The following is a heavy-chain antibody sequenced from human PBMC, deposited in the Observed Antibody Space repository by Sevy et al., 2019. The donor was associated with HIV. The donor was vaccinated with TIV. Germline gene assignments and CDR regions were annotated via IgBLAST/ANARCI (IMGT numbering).Heavy chain of an antibody. CDR1: GGSISSYY. V-gene: IGHV4-4*07. Sequence: SETLSLTCTVSGGSISSYYWSWIRQPAGKGLEWIGRIYTSGSTNYNPSLKSPVTMSVDTSKNQSSLKLSSVTAADTAVYYCARDVSDGYCSSTSCYTSRWFDPWGQGTLVTVSS. J-gene: IGHJ5*02. CDR3: ARDVSDGYCSSTSCYTSRWFDP. CDR2: IYTSGST. D-gene: IGHD2-2*02.